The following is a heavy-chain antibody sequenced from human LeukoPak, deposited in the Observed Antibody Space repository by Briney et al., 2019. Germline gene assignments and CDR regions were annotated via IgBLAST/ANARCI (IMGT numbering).Heavy chain of an antibody. V-gene: IGHV4-61*02. D-gene: IGHD6-13*01. CDR1: GGSISSGSYY. CDR3: ARDRSSWYPSVYFDY. CDR2: IYTSGST. J-gene: IGHJ4*02. Sequence: PSQTLSLTCTVSGGSISSGSYYWSWIRQPAGKGLEWIGRIYTSGSTNYNPSLKSRVTMSVDTSKNQFSLKLSSVTAADTAVYYCARDRSSWYPSVYFDYWGQGTLVTVSS.